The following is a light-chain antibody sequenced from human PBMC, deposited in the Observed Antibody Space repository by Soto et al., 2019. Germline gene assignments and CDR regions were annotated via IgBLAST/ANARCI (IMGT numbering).Light chain of an antibody. CDR3: QQYNKWPLT. CDR2: GAS. V-gene: IGKV3D-15*01. Sequence: EIVLTQSPGTLSLSPGERATLSCRASQSVSNNYLAWYQQKPGQAPRLLIYGASNGATGIPVTFSGSASGTEFTLSISRLQSEDYTVYYCQQYNKWPLTFGQGTK. J-gene: IGKJ1*01. CDR1: QSVSNN.